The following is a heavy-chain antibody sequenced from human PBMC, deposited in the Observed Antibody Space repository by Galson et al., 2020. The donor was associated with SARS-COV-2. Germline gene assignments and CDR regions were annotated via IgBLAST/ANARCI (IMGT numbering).Heavy chain of an antibody. J-gene: IGHJ3*02. V-gene: IGHV5-10-1*01. CDR3: ARIMYYYDSSDDLGGAFDI. CDR1: GYSFTSYW. CDR2: IDPGDSYT. D-gene: IGHD3-22*01. Sequence: HGESLKISCKGSGYSFTSYWITWVRQMPGKGLEWMGRIDPGDSYTKYSPSFQGHVTMSTDKSITTAYMQWTSLKASDTAMYYCARIMYYYDSSDDLGGAFDIWGQGTMVTVSS.